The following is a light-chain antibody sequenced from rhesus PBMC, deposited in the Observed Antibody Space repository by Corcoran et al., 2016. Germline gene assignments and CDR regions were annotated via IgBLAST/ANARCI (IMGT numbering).Light chain of an antibody. Sequence: DIVLTQSPASLAVSPGQRATITCRVSETVSVFGKNLIYWDQQKPGQPPKLLIYQAFYKETGVPGRFSGTGAVTDFTLTINPVEVDDAADYYCLQSKNSPRTFGQGTRVEIK. CDR2: QAF. CDR3: LQSKNSPRT. J-gene: IGKJ1*01. V-gene: IGKV7-13*01. CDR1: ETVSVFGKNL.